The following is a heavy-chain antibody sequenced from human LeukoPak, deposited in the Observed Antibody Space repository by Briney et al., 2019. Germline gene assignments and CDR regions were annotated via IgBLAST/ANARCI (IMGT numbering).Heavy chain of an antibody. V-gene: IGHV3-21*01. CDR2: ISSSSIYI. CDR3: ARDTYYYDSSGYYYPGGSDC. Sequence: PGGSLRLSCAASGFTFSSYTMQWVRQAPGKGLEWVSSISSSSIYIYYADSVKGRFTISRDNAKNSLYLQMNSLRAEDTAVYYCARDTYYYDSSGYYYPGGSDCWGQGTLVTVSS. CDR1: GFTFSSYT. J-gene: IGHJ4*02. D-gene: IGHD3-22*01.